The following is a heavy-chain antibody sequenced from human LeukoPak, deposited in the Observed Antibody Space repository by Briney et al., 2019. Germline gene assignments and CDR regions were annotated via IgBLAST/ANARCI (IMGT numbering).Heavy chain of an antibody. J-gene: IGHJ5*02. D-gene: IGHD3-10*01. CDR2: INSDGSWT. CDR3: ASLPDYYYGSGRRPNWFDP. Sequence: PGGSLRLSCAASGSYWMHWVRQAPGKGLVWVSHINSDGSWTSYADFVKGRFTISRDNSKNTLYLQMNSLRAEDTAVYYCASLPDYYYGSGRRPNWFDPWGQGTLVTVSS. CDR1: GSYW. V-gene: IGHV3-74*01.